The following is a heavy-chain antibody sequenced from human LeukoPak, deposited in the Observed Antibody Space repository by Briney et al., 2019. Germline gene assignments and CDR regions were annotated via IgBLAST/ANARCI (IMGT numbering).Heavy chain of an antibody. CDR3: ARQQCNGGSCYSRAIWFDP. CDR1: GGSISSSSYY. Sequence: SETLSLTCTVSGGSISSSSYYRGWIRQSPGKGLDWIGSMYYTGNTYHNPSLKSRVTISVDTSKNQFSLKLISVTAADTAVYYCARQQCNGGSCYSRAIWFDPWGQGTLVTVSS. CDR2: MYYTGNT. J-gene: IGHJ5*02. D-gene: IGHD2-15*01. V-gene: IGHV4-39*01.